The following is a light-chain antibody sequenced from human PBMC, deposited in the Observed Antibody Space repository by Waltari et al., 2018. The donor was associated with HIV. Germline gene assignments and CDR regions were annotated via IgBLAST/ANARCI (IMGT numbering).Light chain of an antibody. V-gene: IGKV3-20*01. CDR2: GTS. CDR3: QYYGSSPIT. Sequence: IVLTQSPGTLSLSPGERATLSCRTSKRVDSSDVAWYQQRRGQAPRLLIFGTSSRATDIPDRFSGSGFGTRFTLTITRLDPEDFAVYFCQYYGSSPITFGQGTRLEI. CDR1: KRVDSSD. J-gene: IGKJ5*01.